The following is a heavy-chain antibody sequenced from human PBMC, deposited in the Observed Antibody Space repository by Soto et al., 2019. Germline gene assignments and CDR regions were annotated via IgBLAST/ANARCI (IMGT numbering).Heavy chain of an antibody. V-gene: IGHV3-72*01. CDR2: IRRKANSYTT. D-gene: IGHD6-19*01. Sequence: EVQLVESGGGLVQPGGSLRLSCAASGLIFSDYHMDWVRQAPGKGLEWVGRIRRKANSYTTEYAASVKGRFTISRHDSKNSLCLQINRLKSEDTAVYYCAMLGGWSGGSSGMDVWGQGTTVTVSS. J-gene: IGHJ6*02. CDR1: GLIFSDYH. CDR3: AMLGGWSGGSSGMDV.